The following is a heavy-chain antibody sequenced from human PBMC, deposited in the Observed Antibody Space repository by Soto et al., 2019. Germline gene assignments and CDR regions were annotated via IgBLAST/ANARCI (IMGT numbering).Heavy chain of an antibody. J-gene: IGHJ6*02. V-gene: IGHV1-69*13. CDR3: ARGNALDI. CDR1: VGSFSSFA. CDR2: TIPILGTA. Sequence: SVKVSCKAPVGSFSSFAINWVRQAPGQGPEWMGGTIPILGTANYAQKFQGRVTIIADETTNTASLELTSLRSEYTAVYYCARGNALDIWGQGTTVTVSS.